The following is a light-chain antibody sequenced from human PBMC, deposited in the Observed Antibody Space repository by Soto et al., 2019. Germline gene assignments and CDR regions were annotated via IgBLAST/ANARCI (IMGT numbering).Light chain of an antibody. Sequence: QSVLTQPPSASGTPGQRVTISCSGSSSNIGSNTVNWYQQLPGTAPKLLIYSNNQQPSGVPDRFFGSKSGTSAALAISGLQSEDEADYYCAAWYDSLNGPVFGGGTKLTVL. J-gene: IGLJ3*02. V-gene: IGLV1-44*01. CDR2: SNN. CDR1: SSNIGSNT. CDR3: AAWYDSLNGPV.